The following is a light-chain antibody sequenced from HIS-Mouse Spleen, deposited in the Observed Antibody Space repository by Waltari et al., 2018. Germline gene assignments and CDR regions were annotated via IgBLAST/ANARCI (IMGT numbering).Light chain of an antibody. J-gene: IGLJ2*01. CDR2: EDS. V-gene: IGLV3-10*01. CDR1: ALPKNY. CDR3: YSTDSSGNHRV. Sequence: SYELTQPPSVSVSPGQTARITCPGDALPKNYAYWYQQKSGQAPVVVIYEDSKRPSGIPERFSGSSSGTMATLTISGAQVEDEADYYCYSTDSSGNHRVFGGGTKLTVL.